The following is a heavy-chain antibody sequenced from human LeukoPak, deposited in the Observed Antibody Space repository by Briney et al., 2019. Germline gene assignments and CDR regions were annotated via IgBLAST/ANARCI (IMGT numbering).Heavy chain of an antibody. V-gene: IGHV3-21*01. CDR2: ISSSSSHI. D-gene: IGHD2-15*01. CDR1: GFTFSTYW. Sequence: PGGSLRLSCAASGFTFSTYWMHWVRQSPGKGLEWVSSISSSSSHIYYADSVKGRFTISRDNAKNSLYLQMNSLRAEDTAVYYCARDQVVGGAFDIWGQGTMITVSS. J-gene: IGHJ3*02. CDR3: ARDQVVGGAFDI.